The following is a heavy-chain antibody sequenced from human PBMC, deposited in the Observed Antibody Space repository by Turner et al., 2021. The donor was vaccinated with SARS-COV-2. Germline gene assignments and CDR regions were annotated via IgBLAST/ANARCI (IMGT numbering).Heavy chain of an antibody. V-gene: IGHV3-23*01. CDR3: AKDLGREYCSGGACYY. J-gene: IGHJ4*02. CDR2: ISGSGGST. CDR1: GFTFSTYA. Sequence: EVQLLESGGGLVQPGGSLSCSCAASGFTFSTYARSWVRQAPGKGLEWVSAISGSGGSTYYADSVKGRFTISRDNSKNTLYLQMNSLRVDDTAVYYCAKDLGREYCSGGACYYWGQGTLVTVSS. D-gene: IGHD2-15*01.